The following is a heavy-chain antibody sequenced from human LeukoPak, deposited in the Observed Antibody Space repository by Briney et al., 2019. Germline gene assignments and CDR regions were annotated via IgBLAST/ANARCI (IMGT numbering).Heavy chain of an antibody. Sequence: GGSLRLSCAASGFTFSSYSMNWVRQAPGKGLEWVSSISSSYIYYADSVKGRFTISRDNAKNSLYLQMNSLRAEDTAVYCCARDRYYYGSGRGYFDYWGQGTLVTVSS. CDR1: GFTFSSYS. CDR2: ISSSYI. V-gene: IGHV3-21*01. D-gene: IGHD3-10*01. J-gene: IGHJ4*02. CDR3: ARDRYYYGSGRGYFDY.